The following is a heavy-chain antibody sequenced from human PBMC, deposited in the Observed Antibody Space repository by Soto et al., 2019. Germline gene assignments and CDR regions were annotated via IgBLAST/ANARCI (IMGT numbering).Heavy chain of an antibody. CDR2: INHSGST. Sequence: SETLSLTCAVYGGSFSGYYWSWIRQPPGKGLEWIGEINHSGSTNYNPSLKSRVTISVDTSKNQFSLKLSSVTAADTAVYYCARRRSLNYMDVWGKGTTVTVSS. CDR1: GGSFSGYY. CDR3: ARRRSLNYMDV. J-gene: IGHJ6*03. V-gene: IGHV4-34*01.